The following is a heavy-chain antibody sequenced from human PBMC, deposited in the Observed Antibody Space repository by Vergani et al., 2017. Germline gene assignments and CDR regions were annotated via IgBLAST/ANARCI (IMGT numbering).Heavy chain of an antibody. Sequence: QVQLQQWGAGVVKPSETLSLTCSVSGDSISRGYYWGWIRQPPGKGLEWIATVFHSGSAYYNPSLRRRVTISVETSKNQFSLRPTTLTAADTAVYYCARQFWVSQGVGAFETWGRGTEVSVSS. J-gene: IGHJ3*02. CDR3: ARQFWVSQGVGAFET. D-gene: IGHD3-16*01. CDR1: GDSISRGYY. CDR2: VFHSGSA. V-gene: IGHV4-38-2*02.